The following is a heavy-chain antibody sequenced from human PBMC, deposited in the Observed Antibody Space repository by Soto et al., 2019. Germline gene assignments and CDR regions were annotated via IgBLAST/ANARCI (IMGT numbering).Heavy chain of an antibody. J-gene: IGHJ4*02. Sequence: GGSLRLSCAASGFTFSSYWMHWVRQAPGKGLVWVSRINSDGSSTGYADSVKGRFTISRDNAKNTLYLQMNSLRAEDTAVYYCARDPPYGSGWFLYDYWGQGTLVTVSS. CDR3: ARDPPYGSGWFLYDY. D-gene: IGHD6-19*01. V-gene: IGHV3-74*01. CDR1: GFTFSSYW. CDR2: INSDGSST.